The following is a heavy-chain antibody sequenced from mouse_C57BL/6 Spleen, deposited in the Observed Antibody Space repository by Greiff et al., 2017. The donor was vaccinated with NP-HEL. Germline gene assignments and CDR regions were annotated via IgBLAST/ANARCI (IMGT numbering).Heavy chain of an antibody. D-gene: IGHD1-1*02. CDR3: ARGGAWFAY. Sequence: EVKLVESGPELVKPGASVKISCKASGYTFTDYYMNWVKQSHGKSLEWIGDINPNNGGTSYNQKFKGKATLTVDKSSSTAYMELRSLTSEDSAVYYCARGGAWFAYWGQGTLVTVSA. CDR2: INPNNGGT. V-gene: IGHV1-26*01. CDR1: GYTFTDYY. J-gene: IGHJ3*01.